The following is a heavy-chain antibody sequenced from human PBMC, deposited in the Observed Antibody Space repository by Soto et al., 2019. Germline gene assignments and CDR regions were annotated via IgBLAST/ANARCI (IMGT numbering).Heavy chain of an antibody. CDR1: SGSISNGDYY. CDR2: IHHSGST. V-gene: IGHV4-31*01. Sequence: QVQLQESGPGLVKPSQTLSLTCTVSSGSISNGDYYWSWIRQHPGKGLEWIGYIHHSGSTFYNPSPKNPVTTSVDTSKIQFALELNAVTAADTAVYYCARGELWWDSWGQRILVTVSS. J-gene: IGHJ4*02. CDR3: ARGELWWDS. D-gene: IGHD2-21*01.